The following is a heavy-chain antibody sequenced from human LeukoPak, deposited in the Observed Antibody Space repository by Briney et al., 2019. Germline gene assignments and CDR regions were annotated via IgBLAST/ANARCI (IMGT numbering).Heavy chain of an antibody. CDR1: GFTVSSSF. CDR2: IYTSGIT. Sequence: GGSLRLSCAVSGFTVSSSFMSWVRQAPGKGPEWVSVIYTSGITYYADSVRGRFTISRDNSKNTLYLQMDSLTAEDTAVYYCAREDAGGTYSFDYWGQGTLVTVSS. J-gene: IGHJ4*02. CDR3: AREDAGGTYSFDY. V-gene: IGHV3-66*01. D-gene: IGHD1-26*01.